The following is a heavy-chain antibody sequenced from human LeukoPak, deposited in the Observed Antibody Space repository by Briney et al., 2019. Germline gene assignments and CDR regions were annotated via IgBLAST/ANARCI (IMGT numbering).Heavy chain of an antibody. Sequence: SETLSLTCTASGGSINSYYWSWIRQSPGKGLEWIGCIYYSGSTNYNPSLKSRVTISVDTSKNQFSLNLSSVTAADTAVYYCARGPTRGNSLDDWGQGALVTVSS. CDR2: IYYSGST. V-gene: IGHV4-59*01. J-gene: IGHJ4*02. CDR3: ARGPTRGNSLDD. CDR1: GGSINSYY. D-gene: IGHD4-23*01.